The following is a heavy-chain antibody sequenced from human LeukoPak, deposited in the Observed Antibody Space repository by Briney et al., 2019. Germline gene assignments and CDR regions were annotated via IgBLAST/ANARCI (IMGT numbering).Heavy chain of an antibody. Sequence: GGSLRLSCAASGFTFSSYWMHWVRHAPGKGLVWVSRINTDGSSTSYADSVKGRFTISRDNAKNTLYLQMNSLRAEDTAVYYCARALVPYYYDSSGYPNWGQGTLVTVSS. V-gene: IGHV3-74*01. CDR3: ARALVPYYYDSSGYPN. CDR1: GFTFSSYW. J-gene: IGHJ4*02. CDR2: INTDGSST. D-gene: IGHD3-22*01.